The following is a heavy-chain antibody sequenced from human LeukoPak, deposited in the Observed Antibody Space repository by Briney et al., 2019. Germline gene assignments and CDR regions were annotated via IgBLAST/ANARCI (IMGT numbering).Heavy chain of an antibody. Sequence: SETLSLTCAVYGGSLSGYYWSWIRQPPGKGLEWIGEINHSGSTNYNPSLESRVTISVDTSKNQFSLRLSSVIAADTAVYYCARGTYSSGYFYYLDYWGQGTLVTVSS. V-gene: IGHV4-34*01. CDR2: INHSGST. CDR1: GGSLSGYY. CDR3: ARGTYSSGYFYYLDY. J-gene: IGHJ4*02. D-gene: IGHD3-22*01.